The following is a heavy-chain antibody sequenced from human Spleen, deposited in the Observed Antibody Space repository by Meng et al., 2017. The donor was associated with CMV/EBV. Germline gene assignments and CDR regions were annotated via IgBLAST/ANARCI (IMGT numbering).Heavy chain of an antibody. CDR1: GATFSSYS. D-gene: IGHD2-8*01. J-gene: IGHJ4*02. CDR2: ITPLLDAA. V-gene: IGHV1-69*08. CDR3: ARSFGVPNAIDDH. Sequence: SVKVSCKISGATFSSYSITWVRQAPGQGLEWMGNITPLLDAANYAHKFQDRVTFTADKSTNTAYMELRSLRSEDTAFYYCARSFGVPNAIDDHWGRGTLVTVSS.